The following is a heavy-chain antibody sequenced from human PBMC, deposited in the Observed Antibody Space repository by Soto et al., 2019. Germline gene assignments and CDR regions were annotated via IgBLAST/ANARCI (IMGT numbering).Heavy chain of an antibody. D-gene: IGHD4-17*01. V-gene: IGHV4-34*01. CDR3: ARGGRVKTVKSWFDP. Sequence: PSETLSLTCAVYGGSFSGYYWSWIRQPPGKGLEWIGEINHSGSTNYNPSPKSRVTISVDTSKNQFSLKLNSVTAADTAVYYCARGGRVKTVKSWFDPWGQGTLVTVSS. CDR1: GGSFSGYY. CDR2: INHSGST. J-gene: IGHJ5*02.